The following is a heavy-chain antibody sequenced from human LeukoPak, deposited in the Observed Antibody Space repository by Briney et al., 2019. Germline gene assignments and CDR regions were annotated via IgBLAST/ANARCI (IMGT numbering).Heavy chain of an antibody. CDR3: ARPYCSSTSCPSSYWYFDL. Sequence: ASVKVSCKVSGYTLTELSMHWVRQAPGKGLEWMGGFDPEDGGTIYAQKFQGRVTMTEDTSTDTAYMELSSLRSEDTAVYYCARPYCSSTSCPSSYWYFDLWGRGTLVTVSS. V-gene: IGHV1-24*01. J-gene: IGHJ2*01. CDR1: GYTLTELS. CDR2: FDPEDGGT. D-gene: IGHD2-2*01.